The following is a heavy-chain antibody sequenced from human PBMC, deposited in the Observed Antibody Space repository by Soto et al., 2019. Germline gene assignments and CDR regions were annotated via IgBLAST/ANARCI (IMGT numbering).Heavy chain of an antibody. D-gene: IGHD6-6*01. CDR1: GGTFSSYA. J-gene: IGHJ4*02. V-gene: IGHV1-46*03. CDR2: INPIGGST. CDR3: ARGMHKQLEDY. Sequence: ASVKVSCKASGGTFSSYAISWVRQAPGQGLEWMGIINPIGGSTSYAQKFQGRVTMTRDTSTSTVYMELSSLRSEDTAVYYCARGMHKQLEDYWGQGTLVTVSS.